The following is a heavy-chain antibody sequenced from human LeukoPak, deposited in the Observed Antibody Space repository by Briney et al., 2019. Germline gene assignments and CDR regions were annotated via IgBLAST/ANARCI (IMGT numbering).Heavy chain of an antibody. V-gene: IGHV3-30*02. Sequence: GGSLRLSCAASGFTFSSYGMHWVRQAPGKGLEWVAFIRYDGSNKYYADSVKGRFTISRDNSKNTLYLQMNSLRAEDTAVYYCARDLGYGDYGYYMDVWGKGTTVTISS. J-gene: IGHJ6*03. CDR1: GFTFSSYG. D-gene: IGHD4-17*01. CDR2: IRYDGSNK. CDR3: ARDLGYGDYGYYMDV.